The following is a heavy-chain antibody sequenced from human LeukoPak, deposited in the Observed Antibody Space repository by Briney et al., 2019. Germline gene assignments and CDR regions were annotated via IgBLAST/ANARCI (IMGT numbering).Heavy chain of an antibody. V-gene: IGHV3-48*01. CDR3: AREGIVVVPAAPNYDY. CDR1: GFTFSSYS. CDR2: ISSSSSTI. J-gene: IGHJ4*02. Sequence: GGSLRLSCAASGFTFSSYSMIWVRQAPGKGLEWVSYISSSSSTIYYADSVKGRFTISRDNAKNSLYLQMNSLRAEDTAVYYCAREGIVVVPAAPNYDYWGQGTLVTVSS. D-gene: IGHD2-2*01.